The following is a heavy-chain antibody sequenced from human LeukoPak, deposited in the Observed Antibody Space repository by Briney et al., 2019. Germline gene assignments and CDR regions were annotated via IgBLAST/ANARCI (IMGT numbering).Heavy chain of an antibody. CDR3: ASLYDYVWGSYRPDY. D-gene: IGHD3-16*02. Sequence: QPGGSLRLSCAASGFTFSSYSMNWVRQAPGKGLEWVSYISSSSSTIYYADSVKGRFTISRDNAKNSLYLQMNSLRAEDTAVYYCASLYDYVWGSYRPDYWGQGTLVTVSS. J-gene: IGHJ4*02. V-gene: IGHV3-48*01. CDR1: GFTFSSYS. CDR2: ISSSSSTI.